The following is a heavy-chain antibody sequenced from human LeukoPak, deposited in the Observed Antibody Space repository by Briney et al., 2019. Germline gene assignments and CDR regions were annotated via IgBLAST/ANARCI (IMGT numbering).Heavy chain of an antibody. D-gene: IGHD3-10*01. V-gene: IGHV3-64*01. CDR1: GFTFSSYA. J-gene: IGHJ5*02. CDR3: ARVYRSYWFDP. CDR2: ISSNGGST. Sequence: GGSLRLSCAASGFTFSSYAMHWVRQAPGKGLEYVSAISSNGGSTYYANSVKGRFTISRDNSKNTLYLQMGSLRAEDMAEYYCARVYRSYWFDPWGQGTLVTVSS.